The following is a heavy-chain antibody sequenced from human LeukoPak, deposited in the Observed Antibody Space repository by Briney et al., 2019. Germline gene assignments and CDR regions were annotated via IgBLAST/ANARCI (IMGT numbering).Heavy chain of an antibody. J-gene: IGHJ4*02. CDR3: ARRDYYGSGSYQYYSDY. V-gene: IGHV1-2*02. Sequence: ASVKVSCKASGYTFTGHYMHWVRQAPGQGLEWMGWIHPNTGGTKYAQKFQGRGTMTRDTSISTAYMELSRLRSDDTAVYYCARRDYYGSGSYQYYSDYWGQGTLVTVSS. CDR2: IHPNTGGT. D-gene: IGHD3-10*01. CDR1: GYTFTGHY.